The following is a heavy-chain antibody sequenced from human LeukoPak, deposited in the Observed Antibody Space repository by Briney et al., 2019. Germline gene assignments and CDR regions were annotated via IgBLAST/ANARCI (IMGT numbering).Heavy chain of an antibody. CDR3: ARVHCSGGSCYSYKVGKNAFDI. V-gene: IGHV4-34*01. CDR2: INHSGST. Sequence: SETLSLTCAVYGGSFSGYYWSWIRQPPGKGLKWIGEINHSGSTNYNPSLKSRVTISVDTSKNQFSLKLSSVTAADTAVYYCARVHCSGGSCYSYKVGKNAFDIWGQGTMVTVSS. J-gene: IGHJ3*02. D-gene: IGHD2-15*01. CDR1: GGSFSGYY.